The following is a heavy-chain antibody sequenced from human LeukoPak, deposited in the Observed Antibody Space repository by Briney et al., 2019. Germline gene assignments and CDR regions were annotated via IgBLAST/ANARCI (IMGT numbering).Heavy chain of an antibody. CDR2: ISDIGSI. CDR1: GGSISSYY. Sequence: SETLSLTCTVSGGSISSYYWSWIRQPPGKGLEWIACISDIGSINYNPSLKSRVAISLDTSKNQFSLKLSSVTAADTAVYYCAGHHPRNTVDFWGQGTLVTVSS. V-gene: IGHV4-59*08. D-gene: IGHD2/OR15-2a*01. J-gene: IGHJ4*02. CDR3: AGHHPRNTVDF.